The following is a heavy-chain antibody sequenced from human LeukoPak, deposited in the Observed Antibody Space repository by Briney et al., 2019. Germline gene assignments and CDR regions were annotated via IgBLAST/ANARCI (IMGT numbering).Heavy chain of an antibody. Sequence: GGSLRLSCAAPGFTLKDNTRNGVGKARGRGWGGVSLISWEGGRTYYEDSVKGRFTISRDNSKNSLYLQMNSLRTEDTALYYCAKDFGRWLQFGGLDYWGQGTLVTVSS. J-gene: IGHJ4*02. V-gene: IGHV3-43*01. CDR3: AKDFGRWLQFGGLDY. CDR1: GFTLKDNT. D-gene: IGHD5-24*01. CDR2: ISWEGGRT.